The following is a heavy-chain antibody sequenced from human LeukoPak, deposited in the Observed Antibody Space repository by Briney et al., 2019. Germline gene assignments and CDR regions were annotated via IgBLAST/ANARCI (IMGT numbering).Heavy chain of an antibody. D-gene: IGHD3-10*01. CDR1: GGSFSGYY. CDR2: INHSGST. J-gene: IGHJ6*02. V-gene: IGHV4-34*01. CDR3: ARRVSGGMDV. Sequence: SETLSLTCAVYGGSFSGYYWSWIRQPPGKGLEWIGEINHSGSTNYNPSLKCRVTISVDTSKKQFSLKLSSVTAADTAVYYCARRVSGGMDVWGQGTTVTVSS.